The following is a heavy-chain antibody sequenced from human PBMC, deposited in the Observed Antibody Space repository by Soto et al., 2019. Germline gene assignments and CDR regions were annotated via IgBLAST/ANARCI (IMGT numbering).Heavy chain of an antibody. J-gene: IGHJ4*02. V-gene: IGHV4-4*02. D-gene: IGHD3-10*01. CDR3: ARLVYDTRLNYMYFDF. CDR1: GVSISSGNW. Sequence: SETLSLTCAVSGVSISSGNWWTWVRQSPQRGLEYIGEIFHDGTANYYPSFERRVAISVDTSKNQFSLKLTSVTAADTAIYFCARLVYDTRLNYMYFDFWGQGTPVTVSS. CDR2: IFHDGTA.